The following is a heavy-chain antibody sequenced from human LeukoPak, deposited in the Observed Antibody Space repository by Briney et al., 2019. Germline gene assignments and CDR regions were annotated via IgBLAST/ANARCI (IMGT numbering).Heavy chain of an antibody. CDR1: EYTFSNYY. CDR3: ARDASITMIPNLGLDF. V-gene: IGHV1-46*01. D-gene: IGHD3-22*01. Sequence: GASVKVSCKASEYTFSNYYIHWVRQAPGQGLEWMGIVNPRGGSTVYAQKLQARVTLTRDTSTTTVYMELSSLRSEDTAIYYCARDASITMIPNLGLDFWGQGTLVTVSS. J-gene: IGHJ4*02. CDR2: VNPRGGST.